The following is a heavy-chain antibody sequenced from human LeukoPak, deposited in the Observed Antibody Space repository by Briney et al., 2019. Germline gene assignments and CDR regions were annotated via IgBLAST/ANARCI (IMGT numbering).Heavy chain of an antibody. CDR1: GVSFCGFY. Sequence: SVTLSLTCAVYGVSFCGFYWSWIRQPQGQGLEWIGEINHSGSTNSNPSLNSRVTTSVDTSKNEFSLKRSSVTAADTAVYCCARVGVGPGTNWFDPWGQGTLVTVSS. D-gene: IGHD3-10*01. J-gene: IGHJ5*02. V-gene: IGHV4-34*01. CDR3: ARVGVGPGTNWFDP. CDR2: INHSGST.